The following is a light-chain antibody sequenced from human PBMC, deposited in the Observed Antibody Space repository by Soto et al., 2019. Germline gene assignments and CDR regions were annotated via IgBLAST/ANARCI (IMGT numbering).Light chain of an antibody. CDR2: DAS. CDR3: QQYGSSTIT. V-gene: IGKV3-20*01. CDR1: QSVTSRR. Sequence: EIVLTQSPATLSLSPGERATLSCRASQSVTSRRLGWYQQKPGQAPRLLIYDASGRVTGPPDRFSGSGSGTDFTLIISRLEPEDFAVYYCQQYGSSTITFGQGTRLEIK. J-gene: IGKJ5*01.